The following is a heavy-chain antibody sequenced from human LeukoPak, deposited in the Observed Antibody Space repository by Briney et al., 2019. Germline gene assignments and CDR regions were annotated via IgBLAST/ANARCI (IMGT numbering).Heavy chain of an antibody. Sequence: GGSLRLSCAASGFTFSSYWMSWVRQAPGKGLEWVANIKQDGSEKYYVDSVKGRFTISRDNAKNSLHLQMNSLRAEDTAVYYCARGCSGWFEDGFDYWGQGTLVTVSS. CDR2: IKQDGSEK. V-gene: IGHV3-7*04. CDR3: ARGCSGWFEDGFDY. D-gene: IGHD6-19*01. J-gene: IGHJ4*02. CDR1: GFTFSSYW.